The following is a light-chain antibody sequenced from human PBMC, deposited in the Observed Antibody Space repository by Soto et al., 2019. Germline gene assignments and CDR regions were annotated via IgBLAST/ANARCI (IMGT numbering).Light chain of an antibody. CDR1: QSIGLA. J-gene: IGKJ1*01. CDR2: DAS. CDR3: QERTDRPPWT. V-gene: IGKV3-11*01. Sequence: IVWKQSPATLSLYKGERATLSCRASQSIGLAIAWYQHKPGQAPRLLIFDASQRATGIPDRFRGSGSGTDFTLSISSLEPEDFAVYYCQERTDRPPWTVGQGTKVDIK.